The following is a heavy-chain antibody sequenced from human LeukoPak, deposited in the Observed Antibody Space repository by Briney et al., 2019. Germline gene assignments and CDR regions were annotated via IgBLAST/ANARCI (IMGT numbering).Heavy chain of an antibody. D-gene: IGHD3-3*01. V-gene: IGHV3-49*04. CDR2: IRSKAYGGTT. CDR1: GFTFGDYA. J-gene: IGHJ4*02. Sequence: GGSLRLSCTASGFTFGDYAMSWVRQAPGKGLEWVGFIRSKAYGGTTEYAASVKGRFTISRDDSKSIAYLQMNSLKTGDTAVYYCTRVETYYDFWSGYYDDGNFDYWGQGTLVTVSS. CDR3: TRVETYYDFWSGYYDDGNFDY.